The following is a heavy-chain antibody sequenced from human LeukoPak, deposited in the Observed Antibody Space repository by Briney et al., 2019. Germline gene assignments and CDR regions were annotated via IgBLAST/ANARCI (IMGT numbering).Heavy chain of an antibody. V-gene: IGHV4-4*07. CDR3: ARQDGYSYGYLFDY. CDR2: IYTSGST. J-gene: IGHJ4*02. Sequence: SETLSLTCTVSGGSISSYYWSWIRQPAGKGLEWIGRIYTSGSTYYNPSLKSRVTISVDTSKNQFSLKLSSVTAADTAVYYCARQDGYSYGYLFDYWGQGTLVTVSS. D-gene: IGHD5-18*01. CDR1: GGSISSYY.